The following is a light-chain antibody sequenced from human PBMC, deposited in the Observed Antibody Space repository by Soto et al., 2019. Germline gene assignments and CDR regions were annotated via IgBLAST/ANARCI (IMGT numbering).Light chain of an antibody. J-gene: IGKJ1*01. CDR3: QQYNNWPPWT. CDR1: QSVSSN. V-gene: IGKV3-15*01. CDR2: GAS. Sequence: EIVMTQSPATLSVSPGERATLSCSASQSVSSNLAWYQQKPGQAPRLLIYGASTRANGIPARFSGSGSGTECTLTISSLQSEDFAVYYCQQYNNWPPWTFGQGTKVEIK.